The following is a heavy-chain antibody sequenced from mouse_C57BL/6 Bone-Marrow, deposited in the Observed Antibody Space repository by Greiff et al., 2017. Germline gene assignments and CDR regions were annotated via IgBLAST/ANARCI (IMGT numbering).Heavy chain of an antibody. V-gene: IGHV3-6*01. D-gene: IGHD2-4*01. Sequence: EVKLMESGPGLVKPSQSLSLTCSVTGYSITSGYYWNWIRQFPGNKLEWMGYISYDGSNNYNPSLKNRISFTRDTSKNQFFLKLKSVTTEDTATYYCARCYDYDGWWAYWGQGTLVTVSA. CDR1: GYSITSGYY. J-gene: IGHJ3*01. CDR2: ISYDGSN. CDR3: ARCYDYDGWWAY.